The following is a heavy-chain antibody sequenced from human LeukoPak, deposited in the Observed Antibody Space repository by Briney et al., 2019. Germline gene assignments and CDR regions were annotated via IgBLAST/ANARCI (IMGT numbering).Heavy chain of an antibody. CDR2: IYYSGST. CDR1: GGSISSYY. Sequence: SETLSLTCIVSGGSISSYYWSWIRQPPGKGLEWIGYIYYSGSTNYNPSLKSRVTISVDTSKNQFSLKLSSVTAADTAVYYCARGMGNSFDYWGQGTLVTVSS. CDR3: ARGMGNSFDY. J-gene: IGHJ4*02. V-gene: IGHV4-59*01. D-gene: IGHD1-26*01.